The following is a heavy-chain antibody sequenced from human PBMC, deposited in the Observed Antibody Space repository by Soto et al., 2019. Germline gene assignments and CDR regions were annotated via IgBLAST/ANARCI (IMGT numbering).Heavy chain of an antibody. Sequence: SETLSLTCTVSGDSITSNSYFWAWIRQPPGKGLEWIGSIYHSGSTNYNPSLKSRVTISVDTSKNQFSLKLTSVTAADTAVYYCARDKITGLFDYWGQGTLVTVSS. CDR3: ARDKITGLFDY. D-gene: IGHD2-8*02. J-gene: IGHJ4*02. CDR2: IYHSGST. CDR1: GDSITSNSYF. V-gene: IGHV4-39*07.